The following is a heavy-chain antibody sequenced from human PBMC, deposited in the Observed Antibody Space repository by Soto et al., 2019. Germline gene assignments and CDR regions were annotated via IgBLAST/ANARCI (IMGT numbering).Heavy chain of an antibody. Sequence: GGSLRLSCAASGFTFSSYAMSWVRQAPGKGLEWVSAISGSGGSTYYADSVKGRFTISRDNSKNTLYLQMNSLRAEDTAVYYCAKSSIFGVVIPINYYYYMDVWGKGTTVTVSS. D-gene: IGHD3-3*01. CDR1: GFTFSSYA. V-gene: IGHV3-23*01. CDR2: ISGSGGST. J-gene: IGHJ6*03. CDR3: AKSSIFGVVIPINYYYYMDV.